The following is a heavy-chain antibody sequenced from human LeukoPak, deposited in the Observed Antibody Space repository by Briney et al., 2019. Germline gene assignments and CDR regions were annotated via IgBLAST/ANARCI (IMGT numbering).Heavy chain of an antibody. D-gene: IGHD2-15*01. CDR2: ISVYNGDT. Sequence: ASVNVSCKASGYTFTSYGISWVRKAPGQGLEWMGWISVYNGDTNYAQKVQDRVTMTTDTSTNTAYMELRSLRSDDTAVYYCARVPGRDIVVVPGADYWGQGALVTVSS. CDR3: ARVPGRDIVVVPGADY. J-gene: IGHJ4*02. V-gene: IGHV1-18*01. CDR1: GYTFTSYG.